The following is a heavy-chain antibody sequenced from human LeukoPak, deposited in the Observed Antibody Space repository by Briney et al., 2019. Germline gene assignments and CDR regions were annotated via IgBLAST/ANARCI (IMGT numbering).Heavy chain of an antibody. CDR1: GFTFSNAW. CDR3: TTGPLGIAAAGIYGMDV. J-gene: IGHJ6*02. CDR2: IKSKTDGGTT. Sequence: GGPLRLSCAASGFTFSNAWMSWVRQAPGKGLEWVGRIKSKTDGGTTDHAAPVKGRFTISRDDSKNTLYLQMNSLKTEDTAVYYCTTGPLGIAAAGIYGMDVWGQGTTVTVSS. D-gene: IGHD6-13*01. V-gene: IGHV3-15*01.